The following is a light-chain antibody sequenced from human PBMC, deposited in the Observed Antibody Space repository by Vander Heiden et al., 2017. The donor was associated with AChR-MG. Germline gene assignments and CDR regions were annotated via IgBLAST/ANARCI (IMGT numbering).Light chain of an antibody. CDR3: QQYNNWIT. CDR1: QSDSSN. J-gene: IGKJ5*01. CDR2: GAA. V-gene: IGKV3-15*01. Sequence: EIAMTQSPATLSVSPGDSATLSCRASQSDSSNLAWYQQKPGKAPRLLIYGAATRATGIPARFSGSGSGTEFTLTISSLQSEDFAGYYCQQYNNWITFGQGTRLEIK.